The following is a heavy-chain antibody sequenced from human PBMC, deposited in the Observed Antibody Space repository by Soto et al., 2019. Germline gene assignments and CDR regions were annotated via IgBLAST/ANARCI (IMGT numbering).Heavy chain of an antibody. CDR1: GGSISTYY. D-gene: IGHD3-3*01. CDR2: IYYSGNT. Sequence: SETLSLTCTVSGGSISTYYWSWIRQPPGKGLEWIGYIYYSGNTYYNPSLKSRVTMSVDTSRNQLLLQLNSVTAADTAVYYCARSTWEYYDFWSGLGPHDLYGMDVWGQGTTVTVSS. J-gene: IGHJ6*02. CDR3: ARSTWEYYDFWSGLGPHDLYGMDV. V-gene: IGHV4-59*01.